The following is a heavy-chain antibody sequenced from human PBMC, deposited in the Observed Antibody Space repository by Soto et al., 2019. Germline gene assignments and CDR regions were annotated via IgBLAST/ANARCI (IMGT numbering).Heavy chain of an antibody. CDR2: ISWNSGSI. J-gene: IGHJ4*02. D-gene: IGHD4-17*01. CDR1: GFTFDDYA. Sequence: EVQLVESGGGLVQPGRSLRLSCAASGFTFDDYAMHWVRQAPGKGLEWVSGISWNSGSIGYADSVKGRFTISRDNAKNSLYLQMNSLRAEDTALYYCAKDMTTVTIRGQGTLVTVSS. CDR3: AKDMTTVTI. V-gene: IGHV3-9*01.